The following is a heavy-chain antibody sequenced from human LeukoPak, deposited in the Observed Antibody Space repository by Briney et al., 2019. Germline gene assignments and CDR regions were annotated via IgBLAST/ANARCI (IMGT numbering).Heavy chain of an antibody. Sequence: PSETLPLTCAVYGGSFSGYYWSWIRQPPGKGLEWIGEINHSGSTNYNPSLKSRVTISVDTSKNQFSLKLSSVTAADTAVYYCARAWVTDDAFDIWGQGTMVTVSS. CDR1: GGSFSGYY. CDR3: ARAWVTDDAFDI. D-gene: IGHD2-21*02. CDR2: INHSGST. J-gene: IGHJ3*02. V-gene: IGHV4-34*01.